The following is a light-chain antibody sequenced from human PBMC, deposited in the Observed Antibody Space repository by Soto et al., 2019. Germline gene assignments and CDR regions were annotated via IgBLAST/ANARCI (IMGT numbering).Light chain of an antibody. CDR1: SSNIGAGYE. Sequence: QSVLTQPPSVSGAPGQRVTISCTGSSSNIGAGYEVHWYQQLPGTAPKLLIYGKNNRPSGVPDRFSGSKSGTSASLAITGLQAEDGTDYYCQSYDSRLSAVVFGGGTQLTVL. J-gene: IGLJ2*01. V-gene: IGLV1-40*01. CDR3: QSYDSRLSAVV. CDR2: GKN.